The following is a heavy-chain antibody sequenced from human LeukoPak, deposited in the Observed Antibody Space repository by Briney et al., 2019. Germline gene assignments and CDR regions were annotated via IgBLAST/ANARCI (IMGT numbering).Heavy chain of an antibody. CDR2: MNPNSGNT. Sequence: GASVKVSCKASGYTFTSYDINWVRRATGQGLEWMGWMNPNSGNTGYAQKFQGRVTMTRNTSISTAYMELSSLRSEDTAVYYCAGGPQWLAKYYYYYYGMDVWGQGTTVTVSS. CDR3: AGGPQWLAKYYYYYYGMDV. D-gene: IGHD6-19*01. J-gene: IGHJ6*02. V-gene: IGHV1-8*01. CDR1: GYTFTSYD.